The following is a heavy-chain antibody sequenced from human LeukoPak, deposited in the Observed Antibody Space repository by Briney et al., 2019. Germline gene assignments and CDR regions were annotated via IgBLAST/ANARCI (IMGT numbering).Heavy chain of an antibody. D-gene: IGHD1-26*01. CDR2: INPNGGTT. CDR1: GYTFTSYD. CDR3: TRELGGSYNDY. Sequence: ASVKVSCKASGYTFTSYDINWVRQATGQGLEWMGVINPNGGTTTYAQKFQGRVTMTRDTSTSTVYMEVSSLRSEGTAVYYCTRELGGSYNDYWGQGTLVTVSS. V-gene: IGHV1-46*01. J-gene: IGHJ4*02.